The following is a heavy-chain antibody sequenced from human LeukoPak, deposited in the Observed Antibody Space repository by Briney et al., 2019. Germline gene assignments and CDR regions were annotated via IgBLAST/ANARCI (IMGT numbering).Heavy chain of an antibody. V-gene: IGHV4-59*08. CDR3: ARHLDYYGSGSYEY. Sequence: SETLSLTCTVSGGSLSSYYWSWIRQPPGKGLEWIGYIYYTGSTNYNPSLKSRVTISLDTSKNQFSLSLSSVTAADTAVYYCARHLDYYGSGSYEYWGQGTLITVSS. CDR2: IYYTGST. CDR1: GGSLSSYY. J-gene: IGHJ4*02. D-gene: IGHD3-10*01.